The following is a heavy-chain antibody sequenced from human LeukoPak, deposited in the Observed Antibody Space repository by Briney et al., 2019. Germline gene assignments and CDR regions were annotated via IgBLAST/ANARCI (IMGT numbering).Heavy chain of an antibody. J-gene: IGHJ4*02. CDR2: IYYSGST. V-gene: IGHV4-39*01. CDR1: GGSISSDSYY. CDR3: ASLAVAGLSEGY. Sequence: KALETLSLTCTVSGGSISSDSYYWAWIRQPPGKGLEWIASIYYSGSTYYNPSLKSRVTISVDTSRNQFSLKLSSVTAADTAVYYCASLAVAGLSEGYWGQGTLVIVSS. D-gene: IGHD6-19*01.